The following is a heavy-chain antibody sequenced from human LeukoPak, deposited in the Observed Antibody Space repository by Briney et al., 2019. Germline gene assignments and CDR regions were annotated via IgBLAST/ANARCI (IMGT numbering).Heavy chain of an antibody. V-gene: IGHV3-48*01. CDR2: ISSSSNTI. J-gene: IGHJ4*02. Sequence: GGSLRLSCAASGFTLSNYSMNWVRQAPGKGLEWVSYISSSSNTIYYADSVKGRFTISRDNAQNSLYLQMNSLRAEDTAVYYCARDFGARGWLDYWGQGTLVTVSS. CDR1: GFTLSNYS. CDR3: ARDFGARGWLDY. D-gene: IGHD6-19*01.